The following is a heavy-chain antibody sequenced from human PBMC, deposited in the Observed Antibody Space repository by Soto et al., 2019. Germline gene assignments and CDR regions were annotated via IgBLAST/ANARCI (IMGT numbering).Heavy chain of an antibody. V-gene: IGHV4-39*01. CDR1: GGSISSSSYY. CDR3: ARHAQRVVPAFRGWFDP. D-gene: IGHD2-2*01. CDR2: IYYSGST. Sequence: SETLSLTCTVSGGSISSSSYYWGWIRQPPGKGLEWIGSIYYSGSTYYNPSLKSRVTISVDTSKNQFSLKLSSVTAADTAVYYCARHAQRVVPAFRGWFDPWGQGTLVTVSS. J-gene: IGHJ5*02.